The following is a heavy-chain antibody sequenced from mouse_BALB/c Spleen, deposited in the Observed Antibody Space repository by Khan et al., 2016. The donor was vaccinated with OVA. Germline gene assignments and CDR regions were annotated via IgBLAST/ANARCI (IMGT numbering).Heavy chain of an antibody. Sequence: VELVESGPGLVAPSQSLSITCTVSGFSLTIYGVHWVRQPPGKGLEWLGVIWTGGSTNYNSALMSRLSISKDNSKSQVCLKMNSLQTDDTAMYYCARYYGNYGWYFDVWGAGTTVTVSS. CDR1: GFSLTIYG. D-gene: IGHD2-1*01. J-gene: IGHJ1*01. V-gene: IGHV2-9*02. CDR3: ARYYGNYGWYFDV. CDR2: IWTGGST.